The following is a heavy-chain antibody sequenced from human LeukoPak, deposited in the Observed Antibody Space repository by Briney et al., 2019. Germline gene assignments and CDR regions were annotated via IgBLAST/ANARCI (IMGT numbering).Heavy chain of an antibody. J-gene: IGHJ4*02. CDR3: ARALPLIWFGEFYLDY. D-gene: IGHD3-10*01. V-gene: IGHV1-2*02. CDR2: INRNSGGT. Sequence: GSVKVSCKASGYTFTGYYMHWVRQAPGQGLEWMGCINRNSGGTNYADKLQGRVTITRDTAINTVYMELNSLRADETAVYYCARALPLIWFGEFYLDYWGQGTLVTVSS. CDR1: GYTFTGYY.